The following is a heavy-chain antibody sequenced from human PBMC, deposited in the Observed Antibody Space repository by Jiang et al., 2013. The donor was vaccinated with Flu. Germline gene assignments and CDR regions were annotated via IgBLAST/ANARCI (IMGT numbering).Heavy chain of an antibody. V-gene: IGHV3-48*01. D-gene: IGHD6-19*01. J-gene: IGHJ3*01. CDR1: GFPFRAYS. Sequence: VQLVESGGGLVQPGGSLRLSCAASGFPFRAYSLNWVRQAPGKGLEWVSYISSSSSTLKYADSVKGRFTISRDNAKNSLYLEMTSLRAEDTAVYYCARDLPRIRAVAGEVGDAFDVWGPGTMVTVSS. CDR3: ARDLPRIRAVAGEVGDAFDV. CDR2: ISSSSSTL.